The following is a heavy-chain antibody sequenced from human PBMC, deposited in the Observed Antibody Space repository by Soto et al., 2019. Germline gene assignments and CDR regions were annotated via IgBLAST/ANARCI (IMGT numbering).Heavy chain of an antibody. V-gene: IGHV4-31*02. CDR2: FYYSGIT. J-gene: IGHJ5*02. Sequence: DGPIRRRGYYWSWIRHRPGEGLEWIGFFYYSGITDYNPSLRSRVTISADTSRNQVFLNMYSVTAADTAVYYCASSGGPEGDWFDPWGQGTLVTVSS. D-gene: IGHD2-15*01. CDR1: DGPIRRRGYY. CDR3: ASSGGPEGDWFDP.